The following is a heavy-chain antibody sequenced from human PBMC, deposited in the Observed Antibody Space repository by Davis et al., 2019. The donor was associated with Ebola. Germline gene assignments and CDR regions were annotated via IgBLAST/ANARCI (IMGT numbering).Heavy chain of an antibody. CDR2: IYYSGST. J-gene: IGHJ3*02. D-gene: IGHD2-2*01. V-gene: IGHV4-31*03. CDR1: GGSISSGGYY. CDR3: ARGRGGIVVVPAATRRAFDI. Sequence: PSETLSLTCTVSGGSISSGGYYWSWIRQHPGKGLEWIGYIYYSGSTYYNPSLKSRVTISVDTSKNQFSLKLSSVTAADTAVYYCARGRGGIVVVPAATRRAFDIWGQGTMVTVSS.